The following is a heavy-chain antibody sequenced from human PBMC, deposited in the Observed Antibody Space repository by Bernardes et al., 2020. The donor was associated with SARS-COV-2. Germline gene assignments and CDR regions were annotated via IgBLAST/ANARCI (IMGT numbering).Heavy chain of an antibody. V-gene: IGHV3-21*01. CDR1: GFNFSSYA. CDR3: ARILRDNGFGSGYYDL. D-gene: IGHD4-17*01. J-gene: IGHJ2*01. Sequence: GGSLRLSCAASGFNFSSYAMNWVRQAPGKGLQWVSSITASTNYIQDTDSVEGRFTVSRDNAKNSLYLEMTSLRAEDTAIYYCARILRDNGFGSGYYDLWGRGTLVTVSS. CDR2: ITASTNYI.